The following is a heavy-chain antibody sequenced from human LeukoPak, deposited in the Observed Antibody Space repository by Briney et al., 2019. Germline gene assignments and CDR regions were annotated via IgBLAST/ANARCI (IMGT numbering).Heavy chain of an antibody. CDR3: ARSGVTVVPAAISKTGVLLNWFDP. J-gene: IGHJ5*02. D-gene: IGHD2-2*02. V-gene: IGHV4-59*01. Sequence: PSETLSLTCAVYGGSFSSYYWSWIRQPPGKGLEWIGYIYYSGSTNYNPSLKSRVTISVDTSKNQFSLKLSSVTAADTAVYYCARSGVTVVPAAISKTGVLLNWFDPWGQGTLVTVSS. CDR2: IYYSGST. CDR1: GGSFSSYY.